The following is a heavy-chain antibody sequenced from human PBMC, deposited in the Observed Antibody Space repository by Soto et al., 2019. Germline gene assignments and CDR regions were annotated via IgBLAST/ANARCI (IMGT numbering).Heavy chain of an antibody. V-gene: IGHV3-53*02. Sequence: EVQLVETGGGLIQPGGSLRLSCAASGFTVSSNYMSWVRQAPGKGLEWVSVIYSGGSTYYADSVKGRFTISRDNSKNTLYLQMNSLRAEDTAVYYCARGFTPLYYDSSGGLDYWGQGTLVTVSS. D-gene: IGHD3-22*01. CDR2: IYSGGST. J-gene: IGHJ4*02. CDR3: ARGFTPLYYDSSGGLDY. CDR1: GFTVSSNY.